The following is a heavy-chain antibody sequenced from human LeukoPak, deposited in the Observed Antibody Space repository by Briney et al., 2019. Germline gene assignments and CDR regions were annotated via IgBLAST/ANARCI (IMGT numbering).Heavy chain of an antibody. CDR1: RFTFGSYA. Sequence: PGGSLRLSCAASRFTFGSYAVSWVRQAAGKGLEWVSFISGSGANTYYADSVKGRFTISRDNSKNTLYLQMNSLRADDTAIYYCAKYGGNYLDYWGQGTLVTVSS. J-gene: IGHJ4*02. D-gene: IGHD1-26*01. V-gene: IGHV3-23*01. CDR3: AKYGGNYLDY. CDR2: ISGSGANT.